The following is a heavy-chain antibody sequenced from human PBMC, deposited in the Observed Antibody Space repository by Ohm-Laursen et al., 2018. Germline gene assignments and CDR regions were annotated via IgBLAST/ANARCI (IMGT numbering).Heavy chain of an antibody. V-gene: IGHV4-59*10. CDR1: GGSFSNNY. CDR2: IYTSGIT. Sequence: TLSLTCAVYGGSFSNNYWSWIRQPAGKGLEWIGRIYTSGITNYNPSLKSRVTMSVDTSKNQFSLKLNSVTAADTAVYYCARNIYCSNSSCYDFGMDVWGQGTTVTVSS. CDR3: ARNIYCSNSSCYDFGMDV. D-gene: IGHD2-2*01. J-gene: IGHJ6*02.